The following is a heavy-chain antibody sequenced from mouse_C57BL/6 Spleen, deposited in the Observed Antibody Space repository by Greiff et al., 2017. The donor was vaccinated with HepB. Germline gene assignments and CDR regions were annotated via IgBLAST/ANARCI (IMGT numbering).Heavy chain of an antibody. V-gene: IGHV1-62-2*01. Sequence: QVQLKQSGAELVKPGASVKLSCKASGYTFTEYTIHWVKQRSGQGLEWIGWFYPGSGSIKYNEKFKDKATLTADKSSSTVYMELSRLTSEDSAVYFCARHEEGIYYDYAYYAMDYWGQGTSVTVSS. D-gene: IGHD2-4*01. CDR3: ARHEEGIYYDYAYYAMDY. CDR2: FYPGSGSI. J-gene: IGHJ4*01. CDR1: GYTFTEYT.